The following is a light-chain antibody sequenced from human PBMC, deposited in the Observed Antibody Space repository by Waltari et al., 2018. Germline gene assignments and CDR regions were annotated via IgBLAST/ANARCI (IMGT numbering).Light chain of an antibody. CDR3: QEFGGS. Sequence: DIVMTQSPDSLAVSLGERATISCKSSQSVLYTSNNKNYLAWYQQKPGQPPKLLIYWASTRESGVPDRFSGSGSGTDFTLTIYRLEPEDFAVYYCQEFGGSFGGGTKVEMK. J-gene: IGKJ4*01. V-gene: IGKV4-1*01. CDR2: WAS. CDR1: QSVLYTSNNKNY.